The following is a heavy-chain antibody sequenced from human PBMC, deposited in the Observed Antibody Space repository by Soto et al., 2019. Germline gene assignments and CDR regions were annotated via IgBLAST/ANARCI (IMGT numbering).Heavy chain of an antibody. CDR1: GYSFTSYW. V-gene: IGHV5-10-1*01. CDR2: IDPSDSYT. CDR3: ATAPSRYSGYPYYYYGMDV. Sequence: PGESLKISCKGSGYSFTSYWISWVRQMPGKGLEWMGRIDPSDSYTNYSPSFQGHVTISADKSISTAYLPWSSLKASDTAMYYCATAPSRYSGYPYYYYGMDVWGQGTTVTV. J-gene: IGHJ6*02. D-gene: IGHD5-12*01.